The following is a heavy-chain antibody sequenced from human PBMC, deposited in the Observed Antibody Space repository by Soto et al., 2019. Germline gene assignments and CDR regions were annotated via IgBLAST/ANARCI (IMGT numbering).Heavy chain of an antibody. Sequence: ASVKMACKASGYHFTSYGIHWVRQAPGQRPEWMGWINAANGDTKYSPKFQGRVTITRDTSASTAYMELCSLRSEDTAVYYCVRRHVSATGIDWFDPLGQGTLVTVSS. J-gene: IGHJ5*02. CDR3: VRRHVSATGIDWFDP. D-gene: IGHD6-13*01. CDR2: INAANGDT. CDR1: GYHFTSYG. V-gene: IGHV1-3*01.